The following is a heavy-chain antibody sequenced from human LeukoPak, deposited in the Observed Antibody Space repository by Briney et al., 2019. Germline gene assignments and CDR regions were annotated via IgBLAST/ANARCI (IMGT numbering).Heavy chain of an antibody. J-gene: IGHJ4*02. CDR3: ARVGGAAPVAAAGTRRGVAFDY. V-gene: IGHV1-8*01. CDR2: MNPNSGNT. CDR1: GYTFTSYD. Sequence: ASVKVSCKASGYTFTSYDINWVRQATGQGLEWMGWMNPNSGNTGYAQKFQGRVTMTRNTSISTAYMELSSLRSEDTAVYYCARVGGAAPVAAAGTRRGVAFDYWGQGTLVTVSS. D-gene: IGHD6-13*01.